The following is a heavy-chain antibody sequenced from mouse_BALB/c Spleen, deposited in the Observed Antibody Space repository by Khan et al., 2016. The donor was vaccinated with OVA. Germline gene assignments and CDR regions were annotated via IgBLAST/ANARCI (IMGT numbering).Heavy chain of an antibody. CDR1: GYTFTDYY. J-gene: IGHJ3*01. CDR2: ISPGSGAT. V-gene: IGHV1-77*01. CDR3: ARRNYFGYTFAY. D-gene: IGHD1-2*01. Sequence: QVQLQQSGAELARPGASVKLSCKASGYTFTDYYINWVKQRTGQGLEWIGEISPGSGATYSNEKFTGKATLTADKSSSTAYMQLSSLTSEASAVYFCARRNYFGYTFAYWGQGTLVTVSA.